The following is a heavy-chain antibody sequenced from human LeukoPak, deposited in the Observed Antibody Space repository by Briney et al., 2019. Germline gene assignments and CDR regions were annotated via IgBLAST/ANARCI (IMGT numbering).Heavy chain of an antibody. CDR1: GFTFSSYE. D-gene: IGHD1-26*01. J-gene: IGHJ4*02. CDR2: IPYDGNNK. Sequence: GGSLRLSCAASGFTFSSYEMNWVRQAPGKGLVWVAFIPYDGNNKYYADSVKGRFTISRDNSKNTLYLQMNSLRAKDTAVYYCVKDEADSGSYLVYWGQGTLVTVSS. CDR3: VKDEADSGSYLVY. V-gene: IGHV3-30*02.